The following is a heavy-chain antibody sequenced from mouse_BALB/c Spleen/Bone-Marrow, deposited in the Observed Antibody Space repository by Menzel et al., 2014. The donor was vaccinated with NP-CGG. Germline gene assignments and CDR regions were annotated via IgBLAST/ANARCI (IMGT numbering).Heavy chain of an antibody. CDR1: GYSITSGYY. Sequence: EVKLMESGPGLVRPSQSLSPTCSVTGYSITSGYYWNWIRQFPGNKLEWMGYISYDGSNNYNPSLKNRISITRDTSKNQFFLKLNSVTTEDTATYYCARDLLWSYWGQGTSVTVSS. CDR2: ISYDGSN. V-gene: IGHV3-6*02. J-gene: IGHJ4*01. CDR3: ARDLLWSY. D-gene: IGHD2-1*01.